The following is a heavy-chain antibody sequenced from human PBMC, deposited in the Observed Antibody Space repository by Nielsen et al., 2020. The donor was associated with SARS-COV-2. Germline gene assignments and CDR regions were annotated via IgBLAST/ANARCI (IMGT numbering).Heavy chain of an antibody. CDR1: GGSISSGGYY. CDR3: ARGLLTMVRGVIPSFDP. J-gene: IGHJ5*02. D-gene: IGHD3-10*01. CDR2: INHSGST. Sequence: SETLSLTCTVSGGSISSGGYYWSWIRQPPGKGLEWIGEINHSGSTNYNPSLKSRVTISVDTSKNQFSLKLSSVTAADTAVYYCARGLLTMVRGVIPSFDPWGQGTLVTVSS. V-gene: IGHV4-39*07.